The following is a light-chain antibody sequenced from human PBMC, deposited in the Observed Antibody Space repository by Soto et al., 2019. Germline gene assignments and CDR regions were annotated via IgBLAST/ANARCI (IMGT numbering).Light chain of an antibody. Sequence: QSALTHPASVSGSPGQSITISCTGTSSDVGSYNLVSWYQQHPGKGPKLMIYEVSKRPSGVSNRFSGSKSGNTASLTSSGLQAEDDADYYCCSYAGSTTFVVFGGGTKLTVL. V-gene: IGLV2-23*02. J-gene: IGLJ2*01. CDR1: SSDVGSYNL. CDR2: EVS. CDR3: CSYAGSTTFVV.